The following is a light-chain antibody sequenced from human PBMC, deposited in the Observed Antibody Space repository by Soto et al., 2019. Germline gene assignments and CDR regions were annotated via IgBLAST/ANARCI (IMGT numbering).Light chain of an antibody. CDR3: SSYTSSSTRV. J-gene: IGLJ1*01. CDR1: SSDVGGYNY. V-gene: IGLV2-14*01. CDR2: AVS. Sequence: QSALTQPASVSGSPGQSITISCTGTSSDVGGYNYVSWYQQHPGKAPKLMIYAVSNRPSGVSNLFSGSKSGNTASLTISGLQAEDEADYYCSSYTSSSTRVFGTGTKLTVL.